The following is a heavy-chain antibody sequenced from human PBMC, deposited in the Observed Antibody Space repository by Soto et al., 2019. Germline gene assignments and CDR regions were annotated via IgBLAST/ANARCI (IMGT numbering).Heavy chain of an antibody. CDR1: GYTFTSYG. Sequence: QVQLAQSGAEVKQPGASVKVSCKASGYTFTSYGISWVRQAPGQGRAWMGWISAYNCNTHYAQKLQGRVTMTEDTSTSTAYMELRSLTSDDTAVYYCARDLRPEYYYGWSGYSYWGQGTLVTFSS. V-gene: IGHV1-18*01. CDR3: ARDLRPEYYYGWSGYSY. J-gene: IGHJ4*02. D-gene: IGHD3-22*01. CDR2: ISAYNCNT.